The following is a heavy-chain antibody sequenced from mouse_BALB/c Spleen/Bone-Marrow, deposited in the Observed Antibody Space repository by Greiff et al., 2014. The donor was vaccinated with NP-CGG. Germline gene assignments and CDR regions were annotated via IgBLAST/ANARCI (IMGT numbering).Heavy chain of an antibody. J-gene: IGHJ2*01. V-gene: IGHV1-82*01. CDR2: IYPGDGDT. CDR1: GYAFSSSW. D-gene: IGHD1-1*01. Sequence: VQLVESGPELVKPGASVKISCKASGYAFSSSWMNWVKQRPGQGLEWIGRIYPGDGDTNYNGKFKGKATLTADKSSSTASMQLSSLTSVDSSVYFLSREYYRSSYDYRGQGTTFPGSS. CDR3: SREYYRSSYDY.